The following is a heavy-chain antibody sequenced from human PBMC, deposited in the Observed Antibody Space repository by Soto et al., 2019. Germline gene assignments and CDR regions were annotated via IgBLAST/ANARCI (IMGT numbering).Heavy chain of an antibody. Sequence: GGSLRLSCAASGFTFSSYSMNWVRQAPGKGLEWVSSISSSSSYIYYADSVKGRFTISRDNAKNSLYLQMNSLRAEDTAVYYCARVPETYYDFWSGFSIDYWGQGTLVTVSS. J-gene: IGHJ4*02. CDR1: GFTFSSYS. V-gene: IGHV3-21*01. D-gene: IGHD3-3*01. CDR3: ARVPETYYDFWSGFSIDY. CDR2: ISSSSSYI.